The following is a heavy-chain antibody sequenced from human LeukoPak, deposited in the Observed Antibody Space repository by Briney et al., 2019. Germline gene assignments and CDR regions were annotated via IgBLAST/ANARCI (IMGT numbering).Heavy chain of an antibody. D-gene: IGHD6-13*01. CDR1: GFTFSDYY. Sequence: PGESLRLSCAASGFTFSDYYMSWIRQAPGKGLEWVSYISSSGSTIYYADSVKGRFTISRDNAKNSLYLQMNSLRAEDTAVYYCARDADSSSWSVLYYYYYMDVWGKGTTVTVSS. CDR2: ISSSGSTI. CDR3: ARDADSSSWSVLYYYYYMDV. V-gene: IGHV3-11*01. J-gene: IGHJ6*03.